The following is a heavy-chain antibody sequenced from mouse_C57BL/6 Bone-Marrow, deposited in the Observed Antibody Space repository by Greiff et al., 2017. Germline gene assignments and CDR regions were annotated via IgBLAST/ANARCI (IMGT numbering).Heavy chain of an antibody. CDR2: INPSSGYT. Sequence: QVQLKESGAELARPGASVKMSCKASGYTFTSYTMHWVKQRPGQGLEWIGYINPSSGYTKYNQKFKDKATFTADKSSSTAYMQLSSLTSEDSAVYYCARSGTNYFDYWGQGTTLTVSS. CDR3: ARSGTNYFDY. J-gene: IGHJ2*01. D-gene: IGHD3-1*01. CDR1: GYTFTSYT. V-gene: IGHV1-4*01.